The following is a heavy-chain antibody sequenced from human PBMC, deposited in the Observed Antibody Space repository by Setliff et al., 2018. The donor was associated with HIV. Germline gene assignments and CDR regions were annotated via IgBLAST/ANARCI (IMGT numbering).Heavy chain of an antibody. D-gene: IGHD3-16*01. CDR1: GYTFTDYY. Sequence: ASVKVSCKASGYTFTDYYMHWVRQAPGQGLEWMGWINPKSGGTNSALKFQGRVTMTRDTSISTAYMELSRLRSDDTAVYYCARDGGGPRDYYYYYMDVWVKGTTVTVSS. V-gene: IGHV1-2*02. CDR2: INPKSGGT. J-gene: IGHJ6*03. CDR3: ARDGGGPRDYYYYYMDV.